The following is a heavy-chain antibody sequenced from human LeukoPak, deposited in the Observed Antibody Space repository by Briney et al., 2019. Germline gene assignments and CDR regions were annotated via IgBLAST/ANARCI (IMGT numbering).Heavy chain of an antibody. V-gene: IGHV4-4*07. J-gene: IGHJ6*02. CDR3: ARDGIPAARKGYYYYYGMDV. CDR2: IFCRGST. CDR1: GGSISSYY. Sequence: SETLSLTCTVSGGSISSYYWSWIRQPAGKGLEWIGRIFCRGSTNYIPPLKSRVTMSVDTSKNQFSLKVSSVTAADTAVYYCARDGIPAARKGYYYYYGMDVWGQGTTVTVSS. D-gene: IGHD6-13*01.